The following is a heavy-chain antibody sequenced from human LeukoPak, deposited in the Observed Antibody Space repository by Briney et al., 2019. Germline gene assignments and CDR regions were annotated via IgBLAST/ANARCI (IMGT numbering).Heavy chain of an antibody. CDR2: INPNSGGT. CDR1: GYTFTGYY. J-gene: IGHJ3*02. D-gene: IGHD2-15*01. Sequence: ASVKVSCKASGYTFTGYYMHWVRQAPGQGLEWMGWINPNSGGTNYAQKFQGRVTMTRDTSISTAYMELSSLRSEDTAVYYCARGRVSFNDAFDIWGQGTMVTVSS. V-gene: IGHV1-2*02. CDR3: ARGRVSFNDAFDI.